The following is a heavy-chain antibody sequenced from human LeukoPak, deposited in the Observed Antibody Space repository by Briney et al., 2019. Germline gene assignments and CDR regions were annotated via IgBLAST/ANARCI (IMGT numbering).Heavy chain of an antibody. CDR2: VHLSGRT. V-gene: IGHV4-4*02. CDR3: AREGGPYRPLDY. Sequence: PSGTPSLTCAVSGGSISTTNWWTWVRQPPGEGLEWIGEVHLSGRTHYNPSLESRVTMSVDMSENHISLRLTSVTAADTAVYYCAREGGPYRPLDYSGQGTLVTVSS. CDR1: GGSISTTNW. J-gene: IGHJ4*02.